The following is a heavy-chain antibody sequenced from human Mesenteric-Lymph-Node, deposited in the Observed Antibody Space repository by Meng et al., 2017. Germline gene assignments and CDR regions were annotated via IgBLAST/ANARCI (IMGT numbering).Heavy chain of an antibody. J-gene: IGHJ3*02. Sequence: ASVKVSCKASGGTFSSYAISWVRQAPGQGLEWMGIINPSGGSTSYAQKFQGRVTMTRDTSTSTVYMELSSLRSEDTAVYYCAREDYDILTGYIDAFDIWGQGTMVTVSS. CDR1: GGTFSSYA. V-gene: IGHV1-46*01. CDR2: INPSGGST. CDR3: AREDYDILTGYIDAFDI. D-gene: IGHD3-9*01.